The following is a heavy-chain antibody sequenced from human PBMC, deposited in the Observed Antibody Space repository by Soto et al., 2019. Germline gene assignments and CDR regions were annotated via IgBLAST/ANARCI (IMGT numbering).Heavy chain of an antibody. J-gene: IGHJ5*02. V-gene: IGHV4-34*01. D-gene: IGHD3-10*01. CDR3: ARVTLTMVRGVISWFDP. CDR2: INHSGST. CDR1: GGSFSGYY. Sequence: SETLSLTCAVYGGSFSGYYWSWIRQPPGKGLEWIGEINHSGSTNYNPSLKSRVTISVDTSKNQFSLKLSSVTAADTAVYYCARVTLTMVRGVISWFDPWGQGTLVTVSS.